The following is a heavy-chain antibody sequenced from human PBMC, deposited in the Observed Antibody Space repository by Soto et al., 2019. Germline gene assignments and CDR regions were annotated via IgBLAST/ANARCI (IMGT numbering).Heavy chain of an antibody. V-gene: IGHV4-59*01. J-gene: IGHJ4*02. D-gene: IGHD6-19*01. CDR3: ARDYSGASTFDY. CDR2: IYYSGGT. CDR1: GASISSYY. Sequence: PSETLSLTCTVSGASISSYYWTWTRQPPGKGLGWIGYIYYSGGTNYNPSLKSRVTISIDTSKNQFSLKLSSVTAADTAVYYCARDYSGASTFDYWGQGTLVTVSS.